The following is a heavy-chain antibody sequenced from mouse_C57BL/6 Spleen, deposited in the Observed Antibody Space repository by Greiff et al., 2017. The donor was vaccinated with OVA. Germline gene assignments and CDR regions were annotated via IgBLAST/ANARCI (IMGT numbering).Heavy chain of an antibody. CDR3: AGTGFHYFDY. CDR1: GYTFTSYW. J-gene: IGHJ2*01. CDR2: INPSNGGT. Sequence: QVHVKQPGTDLVKPGASVKLSCTASGYTFTSYWMHWVQQRPGQGLEWIGNINPSNGGTNYNEKFKSKATLTVDKSSSTAYMQLSSLTSEDSAVYYCAGTGFHYFDYWGQGTTLTVSS. V-gene: IGHV1-53*01. D-gene: IGHD4-1*01.